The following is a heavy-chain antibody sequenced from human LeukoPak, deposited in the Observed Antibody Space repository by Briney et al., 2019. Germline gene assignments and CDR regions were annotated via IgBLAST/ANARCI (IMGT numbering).Heavy chain of an antibody. Sequence: GGSLRLSCAASGFTFSTYWMHWVRQAPGKGLVWVSHISSDGSITSYADSVKGRFTISRDNAKNTLYLQMNSLRAEDTAVYYCARHLNYYFDYWGQGTLVTVSS. CDR1: GFTFSTYW. V-gene: IGHV3-74*01. CDR3: ARHLNYYFDY. D-gene: IGHD3-10*01. J-gene: IGHJ4*02. CDR2: ISSDGSIT.